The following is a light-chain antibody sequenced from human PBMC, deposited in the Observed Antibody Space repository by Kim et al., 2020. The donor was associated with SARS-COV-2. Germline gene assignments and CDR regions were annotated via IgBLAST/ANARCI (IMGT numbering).Light chain of an antibody. Sequence: SPGQGATLSCRASESVSSGNLAWYQQKPGQAPRLLIYCTSSRATGIPDRFSGGGSGTDFTLTISRLEPEDFAVYLCQQYADLPYTFGQGTKVDIK. J-gene: IGKJ2*01. V-gene: IGKV3-20*01. CDR1: ESVSSGN. CDR3: QQYADLPYT. CDR2: CTS.